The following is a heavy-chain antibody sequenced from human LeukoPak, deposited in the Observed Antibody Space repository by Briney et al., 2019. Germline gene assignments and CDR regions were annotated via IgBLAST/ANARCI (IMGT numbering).Heavy chain of an antibody. CDR1: GYTFTSYD. CDR2: MNPNSGNT. Sequence: RASVKVSCKASGYTFTSYDINWVRQATGQGLEWMGWMNPNSGNTGYARKFQGRVTMTRNTSISTAYMELSSLRSEDTAVYYCARQLWFGEKNWFDPWGQGTLVTVSS. D-gene: IGHD3-10*01. CDR3: ARQLWFGEKNWFDP. J-gene: IGHJ5*02. V-gene: IGHV1-8*01.